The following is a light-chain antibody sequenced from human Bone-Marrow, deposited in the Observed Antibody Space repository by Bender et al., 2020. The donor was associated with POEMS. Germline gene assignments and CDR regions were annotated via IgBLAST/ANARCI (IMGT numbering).Light chain of an antibody. CDR3: SSYSSSSTSVL. Sequence: QSALTQPASVSGSPGQSITISCTGTSSDFGSYDSVSWYQQHPGKAPKLMIYDVNNRPSGVSNRFSGSKSGNTASLTISGLQAEDEADYYCSSYSSSSTSVLFGGGTKVTVL. J-gene: IGLJ2*01. CDR1: SSDFGSYDS. V-gene: IGLV2-14*03. CDR2: DVN.